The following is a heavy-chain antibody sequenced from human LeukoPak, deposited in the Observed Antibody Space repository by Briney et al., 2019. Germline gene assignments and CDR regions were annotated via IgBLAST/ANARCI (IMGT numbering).Heavy chain of an antibody. CDR2: INPNSGGT. V-gene: IGHV1-2*02. CDR1: GYTFTGYY. J-gene: IGHJ4*02. Sequence: ASVKVSCQASGYTFTGYYMHWVRQAPGQGLEGMGWINPNSGGTNYAQKFHGRVTMTRDTSISTAYMELSRLRSDDTAVYYCARVILRYFDWPTPYYFDYWGQGTLVTVSS. CDR3: ARVILRYFDWPTPYYFDY. D-gene: IGHD3-9*01.